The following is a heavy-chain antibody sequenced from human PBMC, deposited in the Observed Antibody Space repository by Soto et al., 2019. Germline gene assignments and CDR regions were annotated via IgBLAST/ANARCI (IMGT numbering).Heavy chain of an antibody. CDR1: GASISSGDYY. V-gene: IGHV4-30-4*01. CDR3: VREANWNYEVGSYFDN. CDR2: IFHSGST. J-gene: IGHJ4*02. Sequence: SETLSLTCTVSGASISSGDYYWSWIRQPPGKGLEWIGYIFHSGSTYYNPSLKSRIALSIDMSNNQFSLNLRSVTAADTAVYYCVREANWNYEVGSYFDNWGQGILVTVSS. D-gene: IGHD1-7*01.